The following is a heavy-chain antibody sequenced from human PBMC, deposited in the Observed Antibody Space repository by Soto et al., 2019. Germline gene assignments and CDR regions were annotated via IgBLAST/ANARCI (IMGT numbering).Heavy chain of an antibody. CDR1: GGSISSGDYY. CDR2: IYYSGST. J-gene: IGHJ6*02. D-gene: IGHD6-13*01. Sequence: PSETLSLTCTVSGGSISSGDYYWSWIRQPPGKGLEWIGYIYYSGSTYYNPSLKSRVTISVDTSKNQFSLKLSSVTAADTAVYYCARGISDSSSWYPYYYYYYGMDVWGQGTTVTVSS. CDR3: ARGISDSSSWYPYYYYYYGMDV. V-gene: IGHV4-30-4*01.